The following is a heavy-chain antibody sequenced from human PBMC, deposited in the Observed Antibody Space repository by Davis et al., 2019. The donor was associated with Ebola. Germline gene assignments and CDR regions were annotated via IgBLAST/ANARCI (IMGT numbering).Heavy chain of an antibody. J-gene: IGHJ6*02. CDR1: GVSISSGDYY. Sequence: MPSETLSLTCTVSGVSISSGDYYWSWIRQPPGKGLEWIGYIYYSGSTYYNPSLKSRVTISVDTSKNQFSLKLSSVTAADTAVYYCARDPSYYDFCSGYYYYYGMDVWGQGTTVTVSS. CDR3: ARDPSYYDFCSGYYYYYGMDV. CDR2: IYYSGST. D-gene: IGHD3-3*01. V-gene: IGHV4-30-4*01.